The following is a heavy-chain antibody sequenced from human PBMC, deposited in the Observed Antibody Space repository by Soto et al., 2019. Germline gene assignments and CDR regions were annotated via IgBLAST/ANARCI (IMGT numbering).Heavy chain of an antibody. J-gene: IGHJ6*02. CDR2: MSYDGSRK. V-gene: IGHV3-30*03. Sequence: GGSLRLSCAASGFIFGAYGMHWVRQAPGKGLEWVAVMSYDGSRKYYADSVKGRFTISRDNAKNSLYLQMNSLRAEDTAVYYCARDSYGSGSYYNGNYYYYGMDVWGQGTTVTVSS. D-gene: IGHD3-10*01. CDR3: ARDSYGSGSYYNGNYYYYGMDV. CDR1: GFIFGAYG.